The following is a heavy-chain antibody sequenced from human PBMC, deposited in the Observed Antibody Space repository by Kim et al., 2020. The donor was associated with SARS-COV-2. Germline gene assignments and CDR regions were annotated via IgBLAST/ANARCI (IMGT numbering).Heavy chain of an antibody. J-gene: IGHJ5*02. D-gene: IGHD5-18*01. CDR1: GYTFTGYY. Sequence: ASVKVSCKASGYTFTGYYMHWVRQAPGQGLEWMGRINPNSGGTNYAQKFQGRVTMTRDTSISTAYMELSRLRSDDTAVYYCARALGAPRGYSYGYFSGWFDPWGQGTLVTVSS. CDR3: ARALGAPRGYSYGYFSGWFDP. V-gene: IGHV1-2*06. CDR2: INPNSGGT.